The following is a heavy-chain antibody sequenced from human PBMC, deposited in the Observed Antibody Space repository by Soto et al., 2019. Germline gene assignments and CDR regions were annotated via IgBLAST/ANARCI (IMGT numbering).Heavy chain of an antibody. V-gene: IGHV4-39*01. CDR3: ARLPSRHLVDY. Sequence: SETLSLTCTVSGSSINSSGYYWGWIRQPPGKGLEWIGSMFCGVSTYYNPSLKSRVTVSVDTSKNQFSLNLRSVTAAGTAVYYCARLPSRHLVDYWGQGTLVTVSS. CDR2: MFCGVST. J-gene: IGHJ4*02. D-gene: IGHD3-3*02. CDR1: GSSINSSGYY.